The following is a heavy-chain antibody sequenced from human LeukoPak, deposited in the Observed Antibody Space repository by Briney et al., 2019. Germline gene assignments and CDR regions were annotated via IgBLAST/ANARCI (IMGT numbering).Heavy chain of an antibody. CDR2: ISYDESRK. D-gene: IGHD3-3*01. CDR3: AKARSQYYDFCTDY. J-gene: IGHJ4*02. CDR1: GFTFSNYG. V-gene: IGHV3-30*18. Sequence: PGRSLRLSCAASGFTFSNYGMHWVRQAPGKGLEWVAVISYDESRKYYADSVKGRFAISRDNSKNTLYLQMNSLRAEDTAVYYCAKARSQYYDFCTDYWGQGTLVTVSS.